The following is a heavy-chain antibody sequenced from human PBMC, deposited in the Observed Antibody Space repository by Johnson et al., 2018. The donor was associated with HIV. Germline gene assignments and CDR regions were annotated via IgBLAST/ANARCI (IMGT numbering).Heavy chain of an antibody. CDR1: GFTVSSNY. CDR3: ARLTYNFNSRLGAFDI. V-gene: IGHV3-66*01. Sequence: VQLVESGGGLVQPGGSLRLSCAASGFTVSSNYMSWVRQAPGKVLEWVSVIYSGGGTYYADSVKGRFTISRDNAKNTLYLQMNSLRAEDTAVYYCARLTYNFNSRLGAFDIWGQGTMVTVSS. D-gene: IGHD3/OR15-3a*01. CDR2: IYSGGGT. J-gene: IGHJ3*02.